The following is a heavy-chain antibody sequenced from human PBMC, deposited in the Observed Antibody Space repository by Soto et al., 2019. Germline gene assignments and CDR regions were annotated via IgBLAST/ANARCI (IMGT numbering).Heavy chain of an antibody. CDR2: INRDGNGI. D-gene: IGHD5-18*01. V-gene: IGHV3-74*01. Sequence: GGSLRLSCAASGFTFSDYWRHWVRQAPGKGLVWVSRINRDGNGISYAASVKSRFTISRDNAKNTLYLQMNRLRAEDTAVYYCARAPYFYGYHYDYWGQGALVTVSS. J-gene: IGHJ4*02. CDR1: GFTFSDYW. CDR3: ARAPYFYGYHYDY.